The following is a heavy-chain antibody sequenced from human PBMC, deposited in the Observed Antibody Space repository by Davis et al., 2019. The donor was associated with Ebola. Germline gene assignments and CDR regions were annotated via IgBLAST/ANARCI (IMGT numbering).Heavy chain of an antibody. J-gene: IGHJ6*02. CDR3: ARGNYGDYIVLYYYNMDV. V-gene: IGHV4-38-2*02. CDR2: IHHSGSA. D-gene: IGHD4-17*01. CDR1: GYSVSSGYY. Sequence: SETLSLTCTVSGYSVSSGYYWGLIRQPPGKGLEWIGSIHHSGSAYYNPSLKSRIAISIDTSKNHFSLKLSSVTAADTAVYYCARGNYGDYIVLYYYNMDVWGQGTTVTVSS.